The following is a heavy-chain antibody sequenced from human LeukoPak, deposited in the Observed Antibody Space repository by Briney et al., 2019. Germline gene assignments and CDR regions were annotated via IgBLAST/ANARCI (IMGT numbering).Heavy chain of an antibody. CDR2: MNPNSGNT. D-gene: IGHD2-2*01. Sequence: ASVKVSCKASGYTFTSYDINWVRQATGQGLEWMGWMNPNSGNTGYAQKFQGRVTMTRNTSISTAYIELSSLRSEDTAVYYCARAYCSSTSCYTGYYYYMDVWGKGTTVTVSS. CDR1: GYTFTSYD. V-gene: IGHV1-8*01. J-gene: IGHJ6*03. CDR3: ARAYCSSTSCYTGYYYYMDV.